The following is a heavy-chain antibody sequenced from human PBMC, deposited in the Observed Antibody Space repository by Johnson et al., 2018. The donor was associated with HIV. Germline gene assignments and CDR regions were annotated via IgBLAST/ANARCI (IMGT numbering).Heavy chain of an antibody. Sequence: VQLVEFGGGLVKPGGSLRLSCAASGFTFSNAWMSWVRQAPGKGLEWVGRIKSKTDGGTTDYAAPVKGRFTISRDDSKNTLYLQMNSLKTEDTAVYYCAKARYLLDYGGFDAFDIWGQGTLVIVSS. V-gene: IGHV3-15*01. CDR2: IKSKTDGGTT. CDR3: AKARYLLDYGGFDAFDI. J-gene: IGHJ3*02. CDR1: GFTFSNAW. D-gene: IGHD4-23*01.